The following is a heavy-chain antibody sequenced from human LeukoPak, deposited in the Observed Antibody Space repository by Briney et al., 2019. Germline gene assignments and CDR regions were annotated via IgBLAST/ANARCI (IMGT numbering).Heavy chain of an antibody. D-gene: IGHD3-22*01. J-gene: IGHJ3*02. CDR2: INPSGGST. Sequence: ASVKVSCKASGSTFTSYYVHWVRQAPGQGLEWMGIINPSGGSTSYAQKFQGRVTMTRDTSTSTVYMELSSLRSEDTAVYYCARDRHYYYDSSGYYASAFDIWGQGTMVTVSS. V-gene: IGHV1-46*01. CDR3: ARDRHYYYDSSGYYASAFDI. CDR1: GSTFTSYY.